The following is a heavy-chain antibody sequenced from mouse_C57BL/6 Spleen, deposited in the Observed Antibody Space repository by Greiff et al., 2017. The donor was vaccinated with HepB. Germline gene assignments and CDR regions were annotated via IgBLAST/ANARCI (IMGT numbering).Heavy chain of an antibody. CDR1: GYSFTGYY. V-gene: IGHV1-42*01. D-gene: IGHD1-1*01. Sequence: EVQLQQSGPELVKPGASVKISCKASGYSFTGYYMNWVKQSPEKSLEWIGEINPSTGGTTYNQKFKAKATLTVDKSSSTAYMQLKSLTSEDSAVYYCASRDYFAWFAYWGQGTLVTVSA. J-gene: IGHJ3*01. CDR2: INPSTGGT. CDR3: ASRDYFAWFAY.